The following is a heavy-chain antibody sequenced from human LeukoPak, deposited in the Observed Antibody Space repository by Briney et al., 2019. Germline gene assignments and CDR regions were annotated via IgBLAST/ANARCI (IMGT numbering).Heavy chain of an antibody. CDR2: ISSSGSTI. CDR3: ARTYIVVVTANAFDI. CDR1: GFTFSSYE. Sequence: PGGSLRLSCAASGFTFSSYEMNWVRQAPGKGLEWVSYISSSGSTIYYADSVKGRFTISRDNAKNSLYLQMNSLRAEDTAVYYCARTYIVVVTANAFDIWGQGTMVTVSS. D-gene: IGHD2-21*02. J-gene: IGHJ3*02. V-gene: IGHV3-48*03.